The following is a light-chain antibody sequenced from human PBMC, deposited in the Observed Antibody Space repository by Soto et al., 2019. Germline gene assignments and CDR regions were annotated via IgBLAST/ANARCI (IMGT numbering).Light chain of an antibody. CDR3: HQYNTGLRT. J-gene: IGKJ1*01. CDR2: GAS. V-gene: IGKV3-15*01. Sequence: TVMTQSPATLSMSPGDRAALSCRANLKEATNMDWNQQKPGQAPRLLIYGASIRATGVPARFTGSGSGTEFTLTINNLQSEDFAVYYCHQYNTGLRTFGRGTKVDIK. CDR1: LKEATN.